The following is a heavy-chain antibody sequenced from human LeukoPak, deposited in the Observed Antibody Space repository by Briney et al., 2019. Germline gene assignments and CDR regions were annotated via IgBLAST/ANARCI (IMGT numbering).Heavy chain of an antibody. J-gene: IGHJ1*01. CDR1: GFTFSSYS. CDR3: ARDDVVPAARPSAEYFQH. V-gene: IGHV3-21*01. D-gene: IGHD2-2*02. Sequence: GGSLRLSCAASGFTFSSYSMNWVRQAPGKGLEWVSSISSSSSYIYYADSVKGRFTISRDNSKNTLYLQMNSLRAEDTAVYYCARDDVVPAARPSAEYFQHWGQGTLVTVSS. CDR2: ISSSSSYI.